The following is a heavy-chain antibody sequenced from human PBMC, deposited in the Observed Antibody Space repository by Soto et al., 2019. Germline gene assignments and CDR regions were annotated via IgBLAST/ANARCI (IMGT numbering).Heavy chain of an antibody. V-gene: IGHV1-69*06. D-gene: IGHD1-26*01. Sequence: SVKVSCKASGGTFSSYAISWVRQAPGQGLEWMGGIIPIFGTANYAQKFQGRVTITADKSTSTAYMELSSLRSEDTAVYYCARVVGATGWLDYWGQGTLVTVSS. CDR1: GGTFSSYA. CDR2: IIPIFGTA. CDR3: ARVVGATGWLDY. J-gene: IGHJ4*02.